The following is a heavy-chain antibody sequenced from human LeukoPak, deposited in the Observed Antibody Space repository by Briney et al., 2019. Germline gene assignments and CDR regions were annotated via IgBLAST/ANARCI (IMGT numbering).Heavy chain of an antibody. CDR2: ISGSSSAI. CDR3: ATYSGYDRIFDY. Sequence: GGSPRLSCAASGFTFSTYGMSWVRQAPGKGLEWVSYISGSSSAIYYTDSVKGRFTISRDNAKKSVYLQMNGLRAEDTAVYYCATYSGYDRIFDYWGQGTLVTVSS. CDR1: GFTFSTYG. D-gene: IGHD5-12*01. J-gene: IGHJ4*02. V-gene: IGHV3-48*01.